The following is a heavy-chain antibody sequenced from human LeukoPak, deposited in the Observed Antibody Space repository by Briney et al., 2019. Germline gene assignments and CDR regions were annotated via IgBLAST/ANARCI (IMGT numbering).Heavy chain of an antibody. Sequence: GGSLRLSCAASGFTFSSYAMSWVRQAPGKGLEWVSVISGSGGSTYYADSVKGRFTISRDNSKSTLYLQMNSLRAEDTAIYSCAKDFCSGGSCYSDLAYWGQGTQVTVSS. CDR2: ISGSGGST. CDR1: GFTFSSYA. CDR3: AKDFCSGGSCYSDLAY. V-gene: IGHV3-23*01. D-gene: IGHD2-15*01. J-gene: IGHJ4*02.